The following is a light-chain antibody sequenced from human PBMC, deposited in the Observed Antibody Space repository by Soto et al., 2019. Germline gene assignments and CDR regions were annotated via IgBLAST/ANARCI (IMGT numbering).Light chain of an antibody. V-gene: IGLV2-14*01. CDR2: EVS. J-gene: IGLJ1*01. CDR3: SSYRSTSTGYV. CDR1: NSDVGDYNF. Sequence: QSVLTQPASVSGSPGQSITISCTGTNSDVGDYNFVSWYQQHPGKAPKLMIYEVSNRPSGVSDRFSGSKSGNTASLIISGLQAEDEADYYCSSYRSTSTGYVFGTGTKLTVL.